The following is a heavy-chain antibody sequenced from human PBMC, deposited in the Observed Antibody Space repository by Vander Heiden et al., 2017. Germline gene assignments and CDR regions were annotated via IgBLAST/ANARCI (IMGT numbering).Heavy chain of an antibody. V-gene: IGHV3-15*07. J-gene: IGHJ4*02. CDR2: IKSKTDGGTT. CDR1: GFTFSNAW. Sequence: EVQLVESGGGLVTPGWSLRLSCAASGFTFSNAWMNVVRQAPGKGLEWVGRIKSKTDGGTTDYAAPVKGRFTISRDDSKNTLYLQMNSLKTEDTAVYYCTTDPVIVVGGDYWGQGTLVTVSS. D-gene: IGHD3-22*01. CDR3: TTDPVIVVGGDY.